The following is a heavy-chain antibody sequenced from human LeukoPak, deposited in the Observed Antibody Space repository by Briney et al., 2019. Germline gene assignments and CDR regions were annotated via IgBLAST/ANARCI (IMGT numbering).Heavy chain of an antibody. J-gene: IGHJ4*02. D-gene: IGHD2/OR15-2a*01. CDR1: GGSFSGYY. CDR2: INHSGST. CDR3: ARRGLYGLIY. V-gene: IGHV4-34*01. Sequence: KPSETLSLTCAVYGGSFSGYYWSWIRQPPGKGLEWIGEINHSGSTNYNPSLKSRVTISVDTFKNQFSLKLSSVTAADTAVYYCARRGLYGLIYWGQETLVTVSS.